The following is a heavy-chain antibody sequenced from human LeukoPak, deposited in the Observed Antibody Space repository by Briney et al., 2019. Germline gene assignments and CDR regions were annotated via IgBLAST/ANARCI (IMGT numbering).Heavy chain of an antibody. Sequence: GRSLRLSCAASGFTFSSYGMHWVRQAPGKGLEWVAVIWYDGSNRYYADSVKGRFTISRDNSKNTLYLQMNSLRAEDTAVYYCARGMAEIWFGEPFRMDVWGQGTTVTVS. D-gene: IGHD3-10*01. CDR1: GFTFSSYG. CDR3: ARGMAEIWFGEPFRMDV. J-gene: IGHJ6*02. V-gene: IGHV3-33*01. CDR2: IWYDGSNR.